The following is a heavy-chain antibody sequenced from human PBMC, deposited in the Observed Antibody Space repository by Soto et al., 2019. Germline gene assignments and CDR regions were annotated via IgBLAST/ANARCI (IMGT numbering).Heavy chain of an antibody. Sequence: EVQLVESGGGLVKPGGSLRLSCAASGFTFSNAWMSWVRQAPGKGLEWVGRIKSKTDGGTTDYAAPVQGRFTISRDDSKNPLYLQMNSLKTEDTAVYYCTTDDVVVPAAPFSYYGMDVWGQGTTVTVSS. D-gene: IGHD2-2*01. CDR1: GFTFSNAW. CDR2: IKSKTDGGTT. CDR3: TTDDVVVPAAPFSYYGMDV. J-gene: IGHJ6*02. V-gene: IGHV3-15*01.